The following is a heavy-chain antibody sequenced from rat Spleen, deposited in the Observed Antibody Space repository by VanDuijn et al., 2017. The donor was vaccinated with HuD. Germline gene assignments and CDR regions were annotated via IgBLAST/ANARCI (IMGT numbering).Heavy chain of an antibody. V-gene: IGHV2-72*01. CDR2: KWAGGGT. Sequence: QVQLKESGPGLVQPSQTLSLTCTVSGFSLTSYHVSWVRPPPGKSLVWMGTKWAGGGTNYNSAVQSRLSISRDTSNSQVFLKMNSLQPEDTGTYYCARHLPARYWGQGVMVTVSS. D-gene: IGHD3-2*01. J-gene: IGHJ2*01. CDR1: GFSLTSYH. CDR3: ARHLPARY.